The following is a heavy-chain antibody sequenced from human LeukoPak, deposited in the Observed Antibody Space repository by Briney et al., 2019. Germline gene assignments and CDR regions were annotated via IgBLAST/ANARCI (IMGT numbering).Heavy chain of an antibody. D-gene: IGHD2-2*02. J-gene: IGHJ6*04. CDR1: GFTFSSYS. CDR3: ARDGYCSSTSCYRGGGTYYGTDV. V-gene: IGHV3-21*01. Sequence: PGGSLRLSCAASGFTFSSYSMNWVRQAPGKGLEWVSSISSSSSYIYCADSVKGRFTISRDNAKNSLYLQMNSLRAEDTAVYYCARDGYCSSTSCYRGGGTYYGTDVWGKGTTVTVSS. CDR2: ISSSSSYI.